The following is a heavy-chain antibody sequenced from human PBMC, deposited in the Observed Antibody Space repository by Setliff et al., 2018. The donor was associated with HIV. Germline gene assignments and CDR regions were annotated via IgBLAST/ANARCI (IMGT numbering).Heavy chain of an antibody. CDR2: INPSDGSST. V-gene: IGHV1-46*04. CDR3: AKDYTPTFWEYNWFDV. Sequence: ASVKVSCKASGYTFTSYYMHWVRQAPGQGLEWVGWINPSDGSSTYYADSVKGRFTISRDNSRDTLYLEMSNLRAEDTALYYCAKDYTPTFWEYNWFDVWGQGTQVTVSS. CDR1: GYTFTSYY. J-gene: IGHJ5*02. D-gene: IGHD3-16*01.